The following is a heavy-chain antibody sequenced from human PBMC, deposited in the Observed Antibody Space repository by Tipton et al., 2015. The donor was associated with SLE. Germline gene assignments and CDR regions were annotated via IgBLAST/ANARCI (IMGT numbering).Heavy chain of an antibody. CDR2: ITHSENT. CDR1: GGSFSGPY. Sequence: TLSLTCAVYGGSFSGPYWSWIRQPPGKGLEWIGEITHSENTKYSPSLKSRVSMTIDTSKNQFSLKLSSVTAADTAVYYCARDDIVVIPDATGYYGMDVWGQGTTVTVSS. V-gene: IGHV4-34*01. D-gene: IGHD2-2*01. J-gene: IGHJ6*02. CDR3: ARDDIVVIPDATGYYGMDV.